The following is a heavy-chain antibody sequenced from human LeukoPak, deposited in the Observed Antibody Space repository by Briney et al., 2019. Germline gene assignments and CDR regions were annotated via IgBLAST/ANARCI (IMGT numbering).Heavy chain of an antibody. J-gene: IGHJ3*02. V-gene: IGHV4-38-2*02. CDR2: LYHGGST. CDR1: GYSISSAYS. D-gene: IGHD3-9*01. Sequence: KTSETLSLTCNVFGYSISSAYSWGWIRQPPGKGLEWIGSLYHGGSTYYNPSLKSRVTISVDTSKNQFSLKLSSVTAADTAVYYCARGDIPDAFDIWGQGTMVTVSS. CDR3: ARGDIPDAFDI.